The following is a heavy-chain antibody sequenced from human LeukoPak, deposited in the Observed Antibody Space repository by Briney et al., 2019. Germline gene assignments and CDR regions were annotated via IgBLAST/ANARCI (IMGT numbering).Heavy chain of an antibody. Sequence: ASVKVSCKASGGTFSSYAISWVRQAPGQGLEWMGGIIPIFGTANYAQKFQGRVTITADESTSTAYMELSSLRSEVTAVYYCARRLTGEGYYYYYMDVWGKGTTVTVSS. J-gene: IGHJ6*03. D-gene: IGHD3-10*01. CDR1: GGTFSSYA. V-gene: IGHV1-69*01. CDR2: IIPIFGTA. CDR3: ARRLTGEGYYYYYMDV.